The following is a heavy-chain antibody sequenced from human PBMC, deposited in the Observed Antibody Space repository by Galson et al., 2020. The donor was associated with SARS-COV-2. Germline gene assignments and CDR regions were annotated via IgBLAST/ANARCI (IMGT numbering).Heavy chain of an antibody. CDR2: IWYDGSNK. CDR1: GFTFSSYG. CDR3: ARDLRYGDYGGNSGY. V-gene: IGHV3-33*01. D-gene: IGHD4-17*01. J-gene: IGHJ4*02. Sequence: GESLKNSCAASGFTFSSYGMHWVRQAPGKGLEWVAVIWYDGSNKYYADSVKGRFTISRDNSKNTLYLQMNSLRAEDTAVYYCARDLRYGDYGGNSGYWGQGTLVTVSS.